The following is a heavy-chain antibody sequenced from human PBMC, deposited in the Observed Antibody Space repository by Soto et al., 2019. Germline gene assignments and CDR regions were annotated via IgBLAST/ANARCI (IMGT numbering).Heavy chain of an antibody. V-gene: IGHV3-15*07. CDR3: TTAEGYYYDSSGYYTPDY. D-gene: IGHD3-22*01. Sequence: EVQLVESGGGLVKPGGSLRLSCAASGFTFSNAWMKWVRQAPGKGLEWVGRIKSKTDGGTTDYAAPVKGRFTISRDDSKNTLYLQMNILTTEDTAVYYCTTAEGYYYDSSGYYTPDYWGQGTLVTVSS. CDR2: IKSKTDGGTT. J-gene: IGHJ4*02. CDR1: GFTFSNAW.